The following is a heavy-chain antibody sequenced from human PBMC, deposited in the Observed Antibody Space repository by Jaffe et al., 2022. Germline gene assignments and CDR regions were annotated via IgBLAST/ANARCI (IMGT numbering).Heavy chain of an antibody. V-gene: IGHV1-58*02. CDR3: ATTPYYYDSSGYYLDY. J-gene: IGHJ4*02. CDR1: GFTFTSSA. D-gene: IGHD3-22*01. Sequence: QMQLVQSGPEVKKPGTSVKVSCKASGFTFTSSAMQWVRQARGQRLEWIGWIVVGSGNTNYAQKFQERVTITRDMSTSTAYMELSSLRSEDTAVYYCATTPYYYDSSGYYLDYWGQGTLVTVSS. CDR2: IVVGSGNT.